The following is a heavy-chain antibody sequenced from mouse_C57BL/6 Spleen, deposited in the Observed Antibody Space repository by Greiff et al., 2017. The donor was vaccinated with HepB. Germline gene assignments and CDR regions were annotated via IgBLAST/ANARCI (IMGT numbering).Heavy chain of an antibody. CDR2: ISNGGGST. D-gene: IGHD2-5*01. Sequence: EVKLMESGGGLVQPGGSLKLSCAASGFTFSDYYMYWVRQTPEKRLEWVAYISNGGGSTYYPDTVKGRFTISRDNAKNTLYLQMSRLKAEDTAMYYCARQYSNCGGYWYFDVWGTGTTVTVSS. V-gene: IGHV5-12*01. J-gene: IGHJ1*03. CDR1: GFTFSDYY. CDR3: ARQYSNCGGYWYFDV.